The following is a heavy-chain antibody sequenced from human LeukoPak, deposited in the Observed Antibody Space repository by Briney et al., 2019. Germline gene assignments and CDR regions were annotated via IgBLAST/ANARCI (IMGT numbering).Heavy chain of an antibody. CDR1: GGSISSYY. V-gene: IGHV4-59*01. J-gene: IGHJ5*02. CDR2: IYYSGST. Sequence: PSETLSLTCTVSGGSISSYYWSWIRQPPGKGLEWIGYIYYSGSTNYNPSLKSRVTISVDTSKNQFSLKLSSVTAADTAVYYCAREGWSTVTTGWFDPWGQGTLVTVSS. D-gene: IGHD4-17*01. CDR3: AREGWSTVTTGWFDP.